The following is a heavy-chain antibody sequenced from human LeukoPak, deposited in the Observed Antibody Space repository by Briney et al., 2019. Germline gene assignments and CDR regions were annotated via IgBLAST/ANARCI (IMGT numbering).Heavy chain of an antibody. CDR3: ARERGSKSAEYYFDY. V-gene: IGHV1-3*01. Sequence: ASVKVSRKAPGYPFTNYAMHWVRDAPGQRLEWMGWITAGNGNTKYSHKFQGRGTITRDTSASTAYMGLSRLRPEDTAVYYCARERGSKSAEYYFDYWGQEALVTVSS. CDR2: ITAGNGNT. CDR1: GYPFTNYA. D-gene: IGHD2-2*01. J-gene: IGHJ4*02.